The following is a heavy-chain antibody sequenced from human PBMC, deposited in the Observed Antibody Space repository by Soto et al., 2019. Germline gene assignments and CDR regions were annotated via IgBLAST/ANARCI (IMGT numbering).Heavy chain of an antibody. CDR2: IGGRGGNA. CDR1: VFSFIDYA. J-gene: IGHJ5*02. D-gene: IGHD2-21*02. Sequence: WGSLLLSCVASVFSFIDYAINWARQVPGMGLEYVAGIGGRGGNAFYADSMKGRFSISRDNSKNTVYLHMHNLRVDDSAMYYCAKARHSGDFAGSYDSWGQGTMFTVSS. CDR3: AKARHSGDFAGSYDS. V-gene: IGHV3-23*01.